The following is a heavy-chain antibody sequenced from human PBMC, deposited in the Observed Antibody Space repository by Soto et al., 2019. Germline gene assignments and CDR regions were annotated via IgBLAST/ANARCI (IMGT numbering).Heavy chain of an antibody. CDR2: IIPILGIA. D-gene: IGHD3-10*01. J-gene: IGHJ4*02. Sequence: QVQLVQSGAEVKKPGSSVKVSCKASGGTFSSYTISWVRQAPGQGLEWMGRIIPILGIANYAQKFQGRVTITADKSTSTAYMELSSLRSEDTAVYYCARADYYGSGSYSSHFDYWGQGTLVTVSS. CDR1: GGTFSSYT. CDR3: ARADYYGSGSYSSHFDY. V-gene: IGHV1-69*02.